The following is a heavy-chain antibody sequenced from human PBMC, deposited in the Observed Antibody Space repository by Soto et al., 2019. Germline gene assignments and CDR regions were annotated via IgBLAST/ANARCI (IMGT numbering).Heavy chain of an antibody. CDR2: IIPIPDVA. J-gene: IGHJ6*02. CDR1: GGDFNSYT. Sequence: QLVQSGAEVKKPGSSVKVSCKASGGDFNSYTISWVRQAPGQGPEWMGTIIPIPDVAKNAQKFQGRVTISADKSASTVYMELRSLRSDDTAVYYCAQLWFGELWHGMDVWGQGTTVTVSS. D-gene: IGHD3-10*01. V-gene: IGHV1-69*02. CDR3: AQLWFGELWHGMDV.